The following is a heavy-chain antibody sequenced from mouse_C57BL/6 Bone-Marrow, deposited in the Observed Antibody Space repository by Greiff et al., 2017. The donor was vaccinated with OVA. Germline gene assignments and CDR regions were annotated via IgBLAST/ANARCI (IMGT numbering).Heavy chain of an antibody. CDR1: GYTFTSYG. CDR3: ARGGSSYDWYFDV. D-gene: IGHD1-1*01. CDR2: IYPRSGNT. J-gene: IGHJ1*03. Sequence: VQLQESGAELARPGASVKLSCKASGYTFTSYGISWVKQRTGQGLEWIGEIYPRSGNTYYNEKFKGKATLTADKSSSTAYMELRSLTSEDSEVYFCARGGSSYDWYFDVWGTGTTVTVSS. V-gene: IGHV1-81*01.